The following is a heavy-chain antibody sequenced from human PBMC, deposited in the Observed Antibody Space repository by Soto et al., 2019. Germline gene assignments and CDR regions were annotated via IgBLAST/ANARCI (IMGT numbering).Heavy chain of an antibody. Sequence: SETLSLTCTVSGGSISSYYWSWIRQPAGKGLEWIGRIYTSGSTNYNPSLKRRVTMSVDTSKNQFSLKLSSVTAADTAVYYCGRDLEQWLVPSYGMDVWGQGTTVT. J-gene: IGHJ6*02. D-gene: IGHD6-19*01. CDR3: GRDLEQWLVPSYGMDV. CDR1: GGSISSYY. V-gene: IGHV4-4*07. CDR2: IYTSGST.